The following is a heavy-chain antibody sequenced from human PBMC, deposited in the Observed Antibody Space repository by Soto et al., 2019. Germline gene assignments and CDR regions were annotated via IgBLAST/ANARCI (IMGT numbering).Heavy chain of an antibody. CDR3: ARELGYCSGGNCYSLNAFDI. CDR2: IYSSGST. V-gene: IGHV4-39*01. Sequence: QLQLQESGPGLVKPSETLSLTCTVSGGSISISGYYWVLIRQPPGKGLEWIARIYSSGSTYYNPSLKRRVTIYGDTSKNQFSLKLSSVTAGDTAVYYCARELGYCSGGNCYSLNAFDIWGQGTMVTVSS. D-gene: IGHD2-15*01. J-gene: IGHJ3*02. CDR1: GGSISISGYY.